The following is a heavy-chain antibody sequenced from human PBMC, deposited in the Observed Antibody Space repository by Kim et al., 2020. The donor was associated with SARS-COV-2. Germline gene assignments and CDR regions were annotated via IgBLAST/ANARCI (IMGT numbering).Heavy chain of an antibody. CDR1: GFTFSSYA. J-gene: IGHJ6*02. CDR3: ASGGDIGRTGTFPYYYYGMDV. D-gene: IGHD1-7*01. V-gene: IGHV3-64*01. CDR2: ISSNGGST. Sequence: GGSLRLSCAASGFTFSSYAMHWVRQAPGKGLEYVSAISSNGGSTYYANSVKGRFTISRDNSKNTLYLQMGSLRAEDMAVYYCASGGDIGRTGTFPYYYYGMDVWGQGTTVTVS.